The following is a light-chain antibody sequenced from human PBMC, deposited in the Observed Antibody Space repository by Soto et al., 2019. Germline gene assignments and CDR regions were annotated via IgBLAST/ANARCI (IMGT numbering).Light chain of an antibody. J-gene: IGKJ4*01. CDR1: QSITNY. V-gene: IGKV1-39*01. CDR2: AAS. Sequence: IQRTQSPSALSASVGDRVTITCRASQSITNYLNWYQHKPGQAPNLLIYAASTLQAGVPSRFRGSGSGTDFTLTISSLQPEDFATYFCQQSNSSPPTFGGGTKVDIK. CDR3: QQSNSSPPT.